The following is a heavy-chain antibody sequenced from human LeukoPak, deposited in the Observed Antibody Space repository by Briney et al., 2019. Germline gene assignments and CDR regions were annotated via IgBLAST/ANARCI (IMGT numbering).Heavy chain of an antibody. J-gene: IGHJ4*02. Sequence: GGSLRLSCAASGFTFSSYEMNWVRQAPGKGLEWVSYISSSGSTIYYADSVKGRFTISRDNAKNSLYLQMSSLRAEDTAVYYCARGALYYDSSGYYLNYWGQGTLVTVSS. CDR3: ARGALYYDSSGYYLNY. CDR2: ISSSGSTI. V-gene: IGHV3-48*03. D-gene: IGHD3-22*01. CDR1: GFTFSSYE.